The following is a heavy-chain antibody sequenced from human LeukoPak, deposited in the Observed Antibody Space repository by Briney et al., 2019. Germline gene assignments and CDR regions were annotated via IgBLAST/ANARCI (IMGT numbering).Heavy chain of an antibody. J-gene: IGHJ4*02. CDR3: ARLGRYFDWLSAFDY. D-gene: IGHD3-9*01. Sequence: PSETLSLTCTVSGGSVSSSSYYWGWIRQPPGKGLEWIGSIYYSGSTYYNPSLKSRVTISVDTSKNQFSLKLSSVTAADTAVYYCARLGRYFDWLSAFDYWGQGTLVTVSS. CDR1: GGSVSSSSYY. V-gene: IGHV4-39*01. CDR2: IYYSGST.